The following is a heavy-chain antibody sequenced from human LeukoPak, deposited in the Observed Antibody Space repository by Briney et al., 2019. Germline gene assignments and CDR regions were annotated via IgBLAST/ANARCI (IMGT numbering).Heavy chain of an antibody. Sequence: GGSLRLSCAASGFTFDDYAMHWVRQAPGKGLEWASGISWNSGSIGYADSVKGRFTISRDNAKNSLYLQMNSLRAEDTALYYCAKDNGRGGNFDYWGQGTLVTASS. V-gene: IGHV3-9*01. CDR2: ISWNSGSI. CDR1: GFTFDDYA. J-gene: IGHJ4*02. D-gene: IGHD3-16*01. CDR3: AKDNGRGGNFDY.